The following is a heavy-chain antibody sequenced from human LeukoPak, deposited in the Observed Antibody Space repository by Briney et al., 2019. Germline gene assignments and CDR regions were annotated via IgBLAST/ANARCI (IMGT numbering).Heavy chain of an antibody. CDR3: ASEGSTSFGD. J-gene: IGHJ4*02. V-gene: IGHV1-69*13. CDR2: IIPIFGTA. CDR1: GYTFTGYG. Sequence: GASVKVSCKASGYTFTGYGISWVRQAPGQGLEWMGGIIPIFGTANYAQKFQGRVTITADESTSTAYMELSSLRSDDTAVYYCASEGSTSFGDWGQGTLVTVSS. D-gene: IGHD2-2*01.